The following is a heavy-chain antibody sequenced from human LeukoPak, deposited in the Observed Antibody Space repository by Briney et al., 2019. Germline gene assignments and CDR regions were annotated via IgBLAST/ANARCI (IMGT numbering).Heavy chain of an antibody. V-gene: IGHV3-33*01. Sequence: GGSLRLSCAASGFTFSSYGMHWVRQAPGKGLEWVAVIWYDGSNKYYADSVKGRFTISRDNSKNTLYLQMNSLETEDTAVYYCARAGLVVVTAKKSDAFDVWGQGTMVTVSS. CDR1: GFTFSSYG. CDR3: ARAGLVVVTAKKSDAFDV. J-gene: IGHJ3*01. CDR2: IWYDGSNK. D-gene: IGHD2-21*02.